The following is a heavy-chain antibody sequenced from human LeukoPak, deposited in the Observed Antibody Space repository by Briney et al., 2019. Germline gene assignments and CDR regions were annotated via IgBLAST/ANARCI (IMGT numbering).Heavy chain of an antibody. J-gene: IGHJ4*02. V-gene: IGHV3-11*06. CDR1: GFPFSEYS. CDR2: IGISSGNT. Sequence: GGSLRLSCAASGFPFSEYSMNWVRQAPGKGLEWISYIGISSGNTKYADSVKGRFTVSGDNARNSLYLQMNSLRAEDTAVYYCARRRCSSTSCFFDYWGQGTLVTVSS. CDR3: ARRRCSSTSCFFDY. D-gene: IGHD2-2*01.